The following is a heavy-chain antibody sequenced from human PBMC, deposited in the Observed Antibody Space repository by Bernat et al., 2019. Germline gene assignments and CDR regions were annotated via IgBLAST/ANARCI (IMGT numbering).Heavy chain of an antibody. CDR1: GFTVSNNH. Sequence: ELQLVESGGGLVQPGGSLRLSCVVSGFTVSNNHMSWFRQAPGKGLEWVSVLFGGVSPNYADSVMGRFTISSDASKNTLYLQMNSLRAEDTAIYYCGGYGAYSVWGQGALVTVSS. CDR2: LFGGVSP. V-gene: IGHV3-66*01. CDR3: GGYGAYSV. J-gene: IGHJ4*02. D-gene: IGHD3-16*01.